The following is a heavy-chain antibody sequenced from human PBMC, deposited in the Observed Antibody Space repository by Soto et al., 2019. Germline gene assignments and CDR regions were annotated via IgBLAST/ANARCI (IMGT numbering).Heavy chain of an antibody. CDR2: VYYSVST. Sequence: SETLSLTCTVSGGSISTYYWSWIRQPPGKGLEWIGYVYYSVSTNYNPSLKSRVTISVDTSKNQFSLKLSSATAADTAVYYCARERPRGFDSSGYYDDAFDIWGQGTMVTVSS. V-gene: IGHV4-59*01. J-gene: IGHJ3*02. D-gene: IGHD3-22*01. CDR3: ARERPRGFDSSGYYDDAFDI. CDR1: GGSISTYY.